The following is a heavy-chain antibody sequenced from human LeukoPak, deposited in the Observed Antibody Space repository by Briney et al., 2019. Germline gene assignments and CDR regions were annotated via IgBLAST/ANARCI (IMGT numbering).Heavy chain of an antibody. CDR2: IIPIFGTA. CDR3: ARDRFLYSSLTLFDY. CDR1: GGTFSSYA. Sequence: GASVKVSCKASGGTFSSYAISWVRQAPGQGLEWMGGIIPIFGTANYAQKLQGRVTMTTDTSTSTAYMELRSLRSDDTAVYYCARDRFLYSSLTLFDYWGQGTLVTVSS. V-gene: IGHV1-69*05. D-gene: IGHD6-19*01. J-gene: IGHJ4*02.